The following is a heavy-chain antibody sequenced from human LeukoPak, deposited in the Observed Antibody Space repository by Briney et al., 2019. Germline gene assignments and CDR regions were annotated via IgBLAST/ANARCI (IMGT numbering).Heavy chain of an antibody. J-gene: IGHJ2*01. V-gene: IGHV3-23*01. CDR3: ANYDSSGYWVYWYFDL. CDR2: ISGSGGST. CDR1: GFTFSSYA. Sequence: PGGSLRLSCAASGFTFSSYAMSWVRQAPGKGLEWVSAISGSGGSTYYADSVKGRFTISRDNSKNTLYLQMNSLRAEDTAVYYCANYDSSGYWVYWYFDLWGRGTLVTVSS. D-gene: IGHD3-22*01.